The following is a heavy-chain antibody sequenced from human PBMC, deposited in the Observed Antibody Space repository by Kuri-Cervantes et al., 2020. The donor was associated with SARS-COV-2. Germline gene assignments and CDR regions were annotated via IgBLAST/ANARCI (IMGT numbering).Heavy chain of an antibody. CDR2: TSSGSTYI. CDR3: ARAGGSGGTSNYYYMDV. D-gene: IGHD2-15*01. J-gene: IGHJ6*03. CDR1: GFTFSSHS. V-gene: IGHV3-21*01. Sequence: GGSLRLSCAASGFTFSSHSMNWVRQAPGKGLEWVSCTSSGSTYIYYVDSVKGRFTISRDNAKNSLYLQMNSLRAEDTAVYYCARAGGSGGTSNYYYMDVWGKGTTVTVSS.